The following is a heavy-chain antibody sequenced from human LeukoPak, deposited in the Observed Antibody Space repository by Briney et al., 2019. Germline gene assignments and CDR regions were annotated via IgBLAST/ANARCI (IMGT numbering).Heavy chain of an antibody. D-gene: IGHD3-3*01. Sequence: PSETLSLTCTVTSGSISGHYWSWIRQPAGKEMQWIGRIYTSGATNYNPSLKSRVTMSIDTSKKEFTLKLTSVTAADTAVYYCARDQYFDFWSGTATPYYFDYWGQGTLVTVSS. CDR2: IYTSGAT. J-gene: IGHJ4*02. CDR1: SGSISGHY. CDR3: ARDQYFDFWSGTATPYYFDY. V-gene: IGHV4-4*07.